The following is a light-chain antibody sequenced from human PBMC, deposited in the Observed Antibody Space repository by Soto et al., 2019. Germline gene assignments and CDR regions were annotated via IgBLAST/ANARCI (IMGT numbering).Light chain of an antibody. Sequence: SRITMSQSSGVRAPXSCRASQSVSSYLAWYQRKPGQAPRLVIYDASNRPTGIPARFSGRGYGTDFTLTISRLQPEDFAMYYCQQYAGPLFPLGPGSKEDIK. CDR1: QSVSSY. J-gene: IGKJ3*01. V-gene: IGKV3-11*01. CDR2: DAS. CDR3: QQYAGPLFP.